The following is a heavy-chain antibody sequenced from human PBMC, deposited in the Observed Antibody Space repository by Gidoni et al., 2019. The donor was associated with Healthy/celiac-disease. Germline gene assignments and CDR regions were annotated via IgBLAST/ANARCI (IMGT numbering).Heavy chain of an antibody. V-gene: IGHV4-39*01. J-gene: IGHJ4*02. Sequence: QLQLQESGPGLVKPSETLSLTCTVSGGSISSSSYYWGWIRQPPGKGLEWIGSIYYSGSTCYNPSLKSRVTISVDTSKNQFSLKLSSVTAADTAVYYCARRIMITFGGVNSAALDYWGQGTLVTVSS. D-gene: IGHD3-16*01. CDR2: IYYSGST. CDR3: ARRIMITFGGVNSAALDY. CDR1: GGSISSSSYY.